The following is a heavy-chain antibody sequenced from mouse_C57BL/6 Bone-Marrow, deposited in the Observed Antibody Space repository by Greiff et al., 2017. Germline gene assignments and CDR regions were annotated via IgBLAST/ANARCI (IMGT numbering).Heavy chain of an antibody. CDR1: GYTFTDYN. Sequence: EVQLQESGPELVKPGASVKIPCKASGYTFTDYNMDWVKQSHGKSLEWIGDINPNNGGTFHNQKFKGKATLTVDKSSSTAYMELRSLTSEDTSVYYCARGDYCNFPAWFAYWGQGTLVTGSA. CDR3: ARGDYCNFPAWFAY. CDR2: INPNNGGT. J-gene: IGHJ3*01. D-gene: IGHD2-1*01. V-gene: IGHV1-18*01.